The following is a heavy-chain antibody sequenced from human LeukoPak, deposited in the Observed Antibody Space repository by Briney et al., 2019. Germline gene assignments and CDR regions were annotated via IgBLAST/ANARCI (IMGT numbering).Heavy chain of an antibody. V-gene: IGHV3-21*01. CDR3: ARDLLVDTAMVPPPYFDY. Sequence: GGSLRLSCAASGFTFSSYSMNWVRQAPGKGLEWVSSISSSSSYIYYADSVKGRFTISRDNAKNSLYLQMNSLRAEDTAVYYCARDLLVDTAMVPPPYFDYWGQGTLVTVSS. CDR2: ISSSSSYI. CDR1: GFTFSSYS. J-gene: IGHJ4*02. D-gene: IGHD5-18*01.